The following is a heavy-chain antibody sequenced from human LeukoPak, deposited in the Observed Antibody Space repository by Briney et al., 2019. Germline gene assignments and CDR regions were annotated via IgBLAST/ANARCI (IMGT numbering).Heavy chain of an antibody. J-gene: IGHJ4*02. CDR3: ARLECSSTTCPFAY. D-gene: IGHD2-2*01. CDR1: GYSFTTNW. V-gene: IGHV5-51*01. Sequence: GESLKISCNGSGYSFTTNWVGWVRQMPGKGLESMGIIFPGDSDTRYTPSFQGQVIISADKSTGTVYLQWTSLKASGTAIYYCARLECSSTTCPFAYWGQGTLVTVSS. CDR2: IFPGDSDT.